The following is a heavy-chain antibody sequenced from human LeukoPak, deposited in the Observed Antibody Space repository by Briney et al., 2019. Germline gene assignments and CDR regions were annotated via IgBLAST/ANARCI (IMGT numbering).Heavy chain of an antibody. CDR3: VRAPPGTGWLIDH. J-gene: IGHJ4*02. Sequence: GGSLRLSCAASGFAFSNYDMLWVRQATGKDLEWVSAINTAADTYYPDSVKGRFTISIENDKSSLNLHMNSLRVGDTAVYYCVRAPPGTGWLIDHWGQGTLVAVSS. CDR1: GFAFSNYD. V-gene: IGHV3-13*04. CDR2: INTAADT. D-gene: IGHD6-19*01.